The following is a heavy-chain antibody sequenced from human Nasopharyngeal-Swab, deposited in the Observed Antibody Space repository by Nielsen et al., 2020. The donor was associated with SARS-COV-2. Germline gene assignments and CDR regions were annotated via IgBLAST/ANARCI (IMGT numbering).Heavy chain of an antibody. J-gene: IGHJ5*02. D-gene: IGHD2-15*01. V-gene: IGHV4-59*01. CDR1: GGSISSYY. Sequence: SETLSLTCTVSGGSISSYYWSWIRQPPGKGLEWIGYIYYSGSTNYNPSLKSRVTISVDTSKNQFSLKLSSVTAADTAVYYCAKFAEDLYCSGGSCYWFDPWGQGTLVTVSS. CDR3: AKFAEDLYCSGGSCYWFDP. CDR2: IYYSGST.